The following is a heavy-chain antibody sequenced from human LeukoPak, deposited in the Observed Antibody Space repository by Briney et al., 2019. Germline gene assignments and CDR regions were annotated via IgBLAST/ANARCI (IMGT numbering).Heavy chain of an antibody. CDR3: AKDQYDYIWGSYRPSYYFDY. CDR2: ISYDGSNK. CDR1: GFTFSSYG. Sequence: PGGSLRLSCAASGFTFSSYGMHWVRQAPGKGLEWVAVISYDGSNKYYADSVKGRFTISRDNSKNTLYLQMNSLRAEDTAVYYCAKDQYDYIWGSYRPSYYFDYWGQGTLVTVSS. D-gene: IGHD3-16*02. V-gene: IGHV3-30*18. J-gene: IGHJ4*02.